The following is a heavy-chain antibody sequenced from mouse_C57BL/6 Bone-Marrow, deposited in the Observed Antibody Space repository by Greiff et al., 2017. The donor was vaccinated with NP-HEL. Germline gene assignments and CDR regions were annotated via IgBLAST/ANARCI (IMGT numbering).Heavy chain of an antibody. CDR3: ARPLHYYGSSYRYFDV. V-gene: IGHV1-4*01. J-gene: IGHJ1*03. Sequence: QVQLKESGAELARPGASVKMSCKASGYTFTSYTMHWVKQRPGQGLEWIGYINPSSGYTKYNQKFKDKATLTADKSSSTAYMQLSSLTSEDSAVYYCARPLHYYGSSYRYFDVWGTGTTVTVSS. CDR1: GYTFTSYT. CDR2: INPSSGYT. D-gene: IGHD1-1*01.